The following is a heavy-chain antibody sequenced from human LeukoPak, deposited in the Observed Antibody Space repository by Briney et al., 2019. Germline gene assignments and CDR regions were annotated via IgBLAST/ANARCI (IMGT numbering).Heavy chain of an antibody. Sequence: SETLSLTCTVSGGSISSYYWSWIRQPPGKGLEWIGYIYYSGSTNYNPSLKSRVTISVGRSKNQFSLKLSSVTAADTAVYYCALSVAGRNWFDPWGQGTLVTVSS. J-gene: IGHJ5*02. V-gene: IGHV4-59*12. CDR2: IYYSGST. CDR1: GGSISSYY. D-gene: IGHD3-10*01. CDR3: ALSVAGRNWFDP.